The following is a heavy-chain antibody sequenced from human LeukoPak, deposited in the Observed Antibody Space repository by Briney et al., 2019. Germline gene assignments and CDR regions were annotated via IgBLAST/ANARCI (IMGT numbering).Heavy chain of an antibody. J-gene: IGHJ5*02. CDR3: ARERSLNWFDP. Sequence: ASVKVSCKASGYTFTSYAINWVRQAPGQGLEYMGWINTNTGNPTYAQGFTGRFAFSLDTSVSTAFLQISSLKAEDTAVYYCARERSLNWFDPWGRGTLVTVSS. V-gene: IGHV7-4-1*02. CDR1: GYTFTSYA. CDR2: INTNTGNP.